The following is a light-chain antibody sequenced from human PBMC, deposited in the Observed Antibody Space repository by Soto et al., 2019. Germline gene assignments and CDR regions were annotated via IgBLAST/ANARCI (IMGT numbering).Light chain of an antibody. Sequence: EIVLTQSPGTLSLSPGERATLSCRASQSVSSTYLGWYQQKPGQAPMLLIYGASSRATGIPDRFSGSGSGTDFTLTIARLEPEDFAVYYCQLYGSSPPMTFGQGTKVEIK. CDR3: QLYGSSPPMT. CDR2: GAS. J-gene: IGKJ1*01. V-gene: IGKV3-20*01. CDR1: QSVSSTY.